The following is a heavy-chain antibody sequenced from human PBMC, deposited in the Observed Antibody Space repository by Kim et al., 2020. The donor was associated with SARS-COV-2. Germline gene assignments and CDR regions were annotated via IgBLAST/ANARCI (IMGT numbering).Heavy chain of an antibody. CDR2: MYYSGTT. Sequence: SETLSLTCTVSGGSIRGTFYYWGWIRQPPGKGLEWIGSMYYSGTTYYNPSLKSRVTISVDTSKTQFSLKLTSVTAADTAVYYCARHGAGPDYCSSGSCYPTLRYYYAMDVWGQGTTVTVSS. CDR1: GGSIRGTFYY. CDR3: ARHGAGPDYCSSGSCYPTLRYYYAMDV. D-gene: IGHD2-15*01. J-gene: IGHJ6*02. V-gene: IGHV4-39*01.